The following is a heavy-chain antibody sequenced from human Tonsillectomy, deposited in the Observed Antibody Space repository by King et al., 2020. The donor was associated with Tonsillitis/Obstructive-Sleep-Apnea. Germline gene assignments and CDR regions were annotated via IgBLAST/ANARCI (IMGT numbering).Heavy chain of an antibody. CDR2: IYYSGST. CDR3: ARVQVTIFGVTIIVHPYYYYMDV. D-gene: IGHD3-3*01. Sequence: QLQESGPGLVKPSETLSLTCTVSGGSITGYYWSWIRQPPGKGLEWIGNIYYSGSTNYNPSHMSRVTISVDTSKNQFSLKLSSVSAADTAVYYCARVQVTIFGVTIIVHPYYYYMDVWGKGTTVTVSS. J-gene: IGHJ6*03. CDR1: GGSITGYY. V-gene: IGHV4-59*01.